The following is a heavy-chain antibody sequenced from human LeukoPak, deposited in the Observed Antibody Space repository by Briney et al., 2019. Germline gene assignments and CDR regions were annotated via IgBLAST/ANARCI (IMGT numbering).Heavy chain of an antibody. D-gene: IGHD3-22*01. V-gene: IGHV3-13*01. CDR2: IVTAGET. Sequence: GGSLTLSCAASGFTLSSYDMRWVRHATGNGLEWGSAIVTAGETYYRGSVKGRFTISRENAKNSLYLEMSSLGAGDTAVYYCARALRYESSGPTDAFDIWGQGTMVTVSS. CDR1: GFTLSSYD. CDR3: ARALRYESSGPTDAFDI. J-gene: IGHJ3*02.